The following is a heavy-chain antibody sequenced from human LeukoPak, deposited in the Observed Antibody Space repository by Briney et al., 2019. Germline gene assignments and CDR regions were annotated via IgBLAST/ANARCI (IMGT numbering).Heavy chain of an antibody. V-gene: IGHV3-21*01. J-gene: IGHJ4*02. CDR2: ISSGSSYI. CDR1: GFTFSSYS. Sequence: GGSLRLSCAASGFTFSSYSMNWVRQAPGRGLEWVSSISSGSSYIYYADSLKGRFTISRDNAKNSLYLQMNSLRAEDTAVYYCARDLVADGYWGQGTLVTVSS. CDR3: ARDLVADGY. D-gene: IGHD6-19*01.